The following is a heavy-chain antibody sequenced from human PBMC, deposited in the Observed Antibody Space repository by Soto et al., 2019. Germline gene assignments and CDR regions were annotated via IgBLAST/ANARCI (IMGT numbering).Heavy chain of an antibody. V-gene: IGHV4-31*03. Sequence: QVQLQESGPGLVKPSQTLSLTCTVSGGSISSGGYYWSWIRQHPGKGLEWIGYIYYSGSTYYNPSLKSRVTISVDTSKNQFSMKLSSVTAADTAVYYCARDLYGGNWVDYWGQGTLVTVSS. J-gene: IGHJ4*02. CDR2: IYYSGST. CDR1: GGSISSGGYY. D-gene: IGHD2-15*01. CDR3: ARDLYGGNWVDY.